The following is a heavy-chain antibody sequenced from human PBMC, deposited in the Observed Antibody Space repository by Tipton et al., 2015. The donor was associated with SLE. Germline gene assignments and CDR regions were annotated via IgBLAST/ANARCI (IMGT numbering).Heavy chain of an antibody. CDR2: IYTSGST. Sequence: TLSLTCTVSGGSISSYYWSWIRQPAGKGLEWIGRIYTSGSTNYNPSLKSRVTMSVDTSKNQFSLKLSSVTAADTAVYYCARAEWGLRREDYSFDLWGRGTLVTVSS. J-gene: IGHJ2*01. D-gene: IGHD1-26*01. CDR1: GGSISSYY. CDR3: ARAEWGLRREDYSFDL. V-gene: IGHV4-4*07.